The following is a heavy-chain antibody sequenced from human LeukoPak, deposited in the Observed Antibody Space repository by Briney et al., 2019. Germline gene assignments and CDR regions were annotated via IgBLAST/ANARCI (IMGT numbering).Heavy chain of an antibody. J-gene: IGHJ6*04. CDR3: AELGITMIGGV. V-gene: IGHV3-48*04. CDR1: GFTFSSYW. Sequence: GGSPRLSCAASGFTFSSYWMSWVRQAPGKGLEWVSYISSSGSTIYYADSVKGRFTISRDNAKDSLYLQMNSLRAEDTAVYYCAELGITMIGGVWGKGTTVTISS. D-gene: IGHD3-10*02. CDR2: ISSSGSTI.